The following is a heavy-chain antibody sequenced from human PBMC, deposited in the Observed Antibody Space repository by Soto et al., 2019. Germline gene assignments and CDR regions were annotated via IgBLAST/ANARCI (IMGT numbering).Heavy chain of an antibody. CDR2: ITPIFCTA. V-gene: IGHV1-69*01. J-gene: IGHJ4*02. Sequence: QVQLVQSGAEVKKPGSSVKVSCKASGGTFSSYAVSWVRQAPGQGLEWMGGITPIFCTANYAQKFQGRVTITADESTSTAYMELSSLRSEDTAVYYCARDGKVDGYNQAYYFDYWGQGTLVTVSS. CDR1: GGTFSSYA. D-gene: IGHD5-12*01. CDR3: ARDGKVDGYNQAYYFDY.